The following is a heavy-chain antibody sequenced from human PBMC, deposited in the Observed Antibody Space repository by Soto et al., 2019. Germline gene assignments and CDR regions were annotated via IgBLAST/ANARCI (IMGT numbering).Heavy chain of an antibody. J-gene: IGHJ5*02. Sequence: PSETLSLTCTVSGGSISSYYWSWIRQPPGKGLEWIGYIYYSGSTNYNPSLKCRVTISVDTSKNQFSLKLSSVTAADTAVYYCARDRAGYSYGYNWFDPWGQGTLVTVSS. V-gene: IGHV4-59*01. D-gene: IGHD5-18*01. CDR2: IYYSGST. CDR1: GGSISSYY. CDR3: ARDRAGYSYGYNWFDP.